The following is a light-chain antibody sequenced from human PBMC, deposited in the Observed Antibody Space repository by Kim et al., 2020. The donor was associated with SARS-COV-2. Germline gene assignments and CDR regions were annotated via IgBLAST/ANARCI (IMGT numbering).Light chain of an antibody. Sequence: AFVGNRVTITCRARQGISNYLAWYQQNPDKAPKLLIYGASTLQSGVPSRFSGSGSGTEFTLTISSLQPEDFATYSCQQFNVYPRTFGQGTKVDIK. V-gene: IGKV1-9*01. CDR3: QQFNVYPRT. J-gene: IGKJ1*01. CDR1: QGISNY. CDR2: GAS.